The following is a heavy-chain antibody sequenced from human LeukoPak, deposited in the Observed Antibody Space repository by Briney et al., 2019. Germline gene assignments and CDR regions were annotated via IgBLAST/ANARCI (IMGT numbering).Heavy chain of an antibody. D-gene: IGHD6-19*01. CDR1: GGSISTSSYY. CDR3: ARRRYSSGFIDY. Sequence: SETLSLTCTVSGGSISTSSYYWGWIRQPPGKRLEWIGSIYYSGSTYYNPSLKSRVTISVDTSKNQFSLKLSSVTAADTAVYYCARRRYSSGFIDYWGQGTLVTVSS. J-gene: IGHJ4*02. V-gene: IGHV4-39*01. CDR2: IYYSGST.